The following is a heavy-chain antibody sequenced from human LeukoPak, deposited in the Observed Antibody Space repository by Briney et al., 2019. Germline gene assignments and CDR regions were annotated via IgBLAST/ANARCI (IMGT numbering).Heavy chain of an antibody. V-gene: IGHV7-4-1*02. CDR3: ARGKKMMGWGSSWSRLLNGFDP. CDR1: GYTFTSYA. CDR2: INTNTGNP. J-gene: IGHJ5*02. Sequence: ASVKVSCKASGYTFTSYAMNWVRQAPGQGLEWMGWINTNTGNPTYAQGFTGRFVFSLDTSVSTAYLQISSLKAEDTAVYYCARGKKMMGWGSSWSRLLNGFDPWGQGTLVTVSS. D-gene: IGHD6-13*01.